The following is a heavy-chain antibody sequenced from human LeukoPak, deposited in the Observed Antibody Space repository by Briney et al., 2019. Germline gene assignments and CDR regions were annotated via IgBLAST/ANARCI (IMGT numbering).Heavy chain of an antibody. J-gene: IGHJ5*02. D-gene: IGHD6-13*01. CDR1: GYTFNNYY. V-gene: IGHV1-46*02. Sequence: GASEKVSCKASGYTFNNYYMYWVRQAPGQGLEWMGMINPSGGGTSYAQKFQGRVTMTRDTSTRTVYMEVSSLRSEDTAVYYCARGPPGIAAAGTLHNWFDPWGQGTLVTVSS. CDR3: ARGPPGIAAAGTLHNWFDP. CDR2: INPSGGGT.